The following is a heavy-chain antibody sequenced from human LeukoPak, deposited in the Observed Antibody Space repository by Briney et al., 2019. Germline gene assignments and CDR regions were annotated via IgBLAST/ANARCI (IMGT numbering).Heavy chain of an antibody. J-gene: IGHJ6*04. V-gene: IGHV3-7*01. Sequence: GGSLRLSCAASGFTFSSYWMSWVRQAPGKGLEWVANIKQDGSDKYYVDSVKGRFTISRDNAKNSLYLQMNSLRAEDTAVYYCAELGITMIGGVWGKGTTVAISS. CDR2: IKQDGSDK. CDR1: GFTFSSYW. D-gene: IGHD3-10*02. CDR3: AELGITMIGGV.